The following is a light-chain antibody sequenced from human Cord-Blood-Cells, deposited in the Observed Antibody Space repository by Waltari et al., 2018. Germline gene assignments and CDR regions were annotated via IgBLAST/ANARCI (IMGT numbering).Light chain of an antibody. CDR2: DFS. J-gene: IGLJ3*02. Sequence: QSALTQPRSVSGSPGQSVTISCTGTSMDFGGYNYVSCYQQHPGKAPKLMIYDFSKRPEGVPDRFSGSKSGNAASLTISGLQAEDEADYYCCSYAGSYTWVFGGGTKLTVL. CDR1: SMDFGGYNY. CDR3: CSYAGSYTWV. V-gene: IGLV2-11*01.